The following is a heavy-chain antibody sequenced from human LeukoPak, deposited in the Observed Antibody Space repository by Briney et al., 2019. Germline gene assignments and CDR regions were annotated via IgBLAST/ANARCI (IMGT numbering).Heavy chain of an antibody. J-gene: IGHJ4*02. CDR1: GDSFISYW. V-gene: IGHV5-51*01. D-gene: IGHD3-10*01. CDR2: IYPGESDT. Sequence: GESLKISSKGSGDSFISYWIAWVRAMPGKRVGWMWSIYPGESDTRYSPSFQGHVTISADKSISTAYLQWSSLKASDTAMYYCARRYYGSGSYGDYWGQGTLVTVSS. CDR3: ARRYYGSGSYGDY.